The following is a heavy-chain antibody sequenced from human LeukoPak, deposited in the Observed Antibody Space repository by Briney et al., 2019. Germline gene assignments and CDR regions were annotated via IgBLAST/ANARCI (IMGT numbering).Heavy chain of an antibody. CDR1: GGSISSGDYY. Sequence: SETLSLTCTVSGGSISSGDYYWSWIRQPPGKGLEWIGYIYYSGSTNSNPSLSSRVTISLDTSKIQFSLKLSSVTAADTAVYYCARGGALPHDYYYGMDVWGQGTTVTVSS. J-gene: IGHJ6*02. V-gene: IGHV4-30-4*01. CDR3: ARGGALPHDYYYGMDV. CDR2: IYYSGST.